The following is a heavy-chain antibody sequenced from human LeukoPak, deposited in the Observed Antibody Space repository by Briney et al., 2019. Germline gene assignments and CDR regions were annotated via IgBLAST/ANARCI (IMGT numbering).Heavy chain of an antibody. J-gene: IGHJ4*02. CDR1: GYSFTSYW. CDR3: ARLLTGYNSRWFPFDY. CDR2: IYPGASDT. D-gene: IGHD6-19*01. Sequence: GESLKISCKGSGYSFTSYWIGRVRQMPGKGLEWMGIIYPGASDTRYSPSFQGQVTISADKSISTAYLQWSSLKASDTAMYYCARLLTGYNSRWFPFDYWGQGTLVTVSS. V-gene: IGHV5-51*01.